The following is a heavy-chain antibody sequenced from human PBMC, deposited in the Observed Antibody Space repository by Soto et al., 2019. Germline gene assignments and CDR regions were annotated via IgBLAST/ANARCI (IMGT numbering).Heavy chain of an antibody. CDR3: ARQIYDSDTGPNFQYYFDS. J-gene: IGHJ4*02. Sequence: GASVKVSCKASGYSFTDYYMHWVRQAPGQGLEWMGWINPHSGATNYAQNFQGRVTMTRDTSISTAYMELSSLRASDTAMYYCARQIYDSDTGPNFQYYFDSWGQGTPVTVSS. CDR1: GYSFTDYY. CDR2: INPHSGAT. V-gene: IGHV1-2*02. D-gene: IGHD3-22*01.